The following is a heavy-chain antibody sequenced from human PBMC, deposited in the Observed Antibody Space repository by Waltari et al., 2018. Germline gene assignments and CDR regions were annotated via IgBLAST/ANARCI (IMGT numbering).Heavy chain of an antibody. CDR1: GGSISSSSYY. CDR2: IYYIGIT. V-gene: IGHV4-39*07. CDR3: ARTPLYSSSSYYFDY. J-gene: IGHJ4*02. Sequence: QLQLQESGPGLVKPSETLSLTCTVSGGSISSSSYYWGWIRQPPGKGLEWIGSIYYIGITYYNPSLKSRVTISVDTSKNQFSLKLSSVTAADTAVYYCARTPLYSSSSYYFDYWGQGTLVTVSS. D-gene: IGHD6-6*01.